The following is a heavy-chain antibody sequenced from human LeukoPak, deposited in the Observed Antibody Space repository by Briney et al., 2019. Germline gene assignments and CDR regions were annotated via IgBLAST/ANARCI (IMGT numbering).Heavy chain of an antibody. J-gene: IGHJ4*02. V-gene: IGHV4-61*02. CDR3: ARGFLETNYDY. D-gene: IGHD3-3*01. Sequence: SETLSLTCTVSGGSISSGSYYWSWIRQPAGKGLEWIGRIYTSGSTNYNPSLKSRVTISVDTSKNQFSVKLTSVTAADTAVYYCARGFLETNYDYWGQGTLVTVSS. CDR1: GGSISSGSYY. CDR2: IYTSGST.